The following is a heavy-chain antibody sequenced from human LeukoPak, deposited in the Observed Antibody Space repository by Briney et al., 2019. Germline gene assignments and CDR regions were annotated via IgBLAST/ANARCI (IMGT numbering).Heavy chain of an antibody. V-gene: IGHV3-11*04. D-gene: IGHD6-19*01. Sequence: GGSLRLSCAASAFTFSDYYMSWIRQAPGKGLEWVSHISSSGSTIYYADSVKGRFTISRDNAKNSLYLQMNSLRAGDTAVYYCARLGIAVAGSYQTYYFEYWGQGTLVTVSS. J-gene: IGHJ4*02. CDR2: ISSSGSTI. CDR1: AFTFSDYY. CDR3: ARLGIAVAGSYQTYYFEY.